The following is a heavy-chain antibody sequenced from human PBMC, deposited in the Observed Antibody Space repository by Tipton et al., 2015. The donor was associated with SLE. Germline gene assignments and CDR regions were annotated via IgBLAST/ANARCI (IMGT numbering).Heavy chain of an antibody. CDR1: GGSFSDYY. Sequence: TLSLTCTVYGGSFSDYYWSWIRQPPGKGLEWIGEINHRGSTNYNPSLKSRVTLSVDTSKNQFSLRLRSVTAADTAVYYCARDLRIHNSWGQGTLVTVSS. CDR2: INHRGST. J-gene: IGHJ5*02. CDR3: ARDLRIHNS. V-gene: IGHV4-34*01. D-gene: IGHD5/OR15-5a*01.